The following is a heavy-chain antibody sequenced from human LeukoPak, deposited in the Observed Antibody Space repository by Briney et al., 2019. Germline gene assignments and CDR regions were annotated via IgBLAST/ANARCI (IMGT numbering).Heavy chain of an antibody. D-gene: IGHD5-18*01. V-gene: IGHV3-7*03. CDR1: GFPFNAYW. Sequence: GGSLRLSCAASGFPFNAYWMTWVRQAPGKGLEWVANIRQDGDTKYYVDSVKGRFTISRDNAMNSLYLQMNSLRAEDTAVFYCARDDGYRTIDYWGQGTLVTVSS. CDR3: ARDDGYRTIDY. CDR2: IRQDGDTK. J-gene: IGHJ4*02.